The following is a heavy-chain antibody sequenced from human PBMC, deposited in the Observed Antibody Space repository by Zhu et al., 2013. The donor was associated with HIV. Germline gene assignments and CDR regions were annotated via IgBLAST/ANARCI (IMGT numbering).Heavy chain of an antibody. D-gene: IGHD2-2*01. CDR2: ISAYNGNT. J-gene: IGHJ6*03. Sequence: QAQLVQSGAEVKKPGASVKVSCKASGYTFSRFGISWVRQAPGQGLEWMGWISAYNGNTNYAQKLQGRVTMITDTSTSTAYMELRSLRSDDTALYYCARGPVEPAATAIYYYMDVVGHEGPRSPSP. CDR3: ARGPVEPAATAIYYYMDV. V-gene: IGHV1-18*01. CDR1: GYTFSRFG.